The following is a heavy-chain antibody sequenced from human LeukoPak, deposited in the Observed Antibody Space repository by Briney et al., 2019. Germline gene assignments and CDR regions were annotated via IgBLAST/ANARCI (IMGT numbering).Heavy chain of an antibody. V-gene: IGHV3-33*01. Sequence: QPGRSLRLSCAASGFTFSSYGMHWVRQAPGKGLEWVAVIWYDGSIKYYADSVKGRFTISRDNSKNTLYLQMNTLRAEDTAVYYCAREQGDYVNAFDIWGQGTMVTVSS. CDR3: AREQGDYVNAFDI. D-gene: IGHD4-17*01. CDR1: GFTFSSYG. CDR2: IWYDGSIK. J-gene: IGHJ3*02.